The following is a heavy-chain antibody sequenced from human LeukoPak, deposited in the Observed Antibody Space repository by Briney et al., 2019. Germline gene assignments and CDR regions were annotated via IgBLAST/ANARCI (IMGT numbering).Heavy chain of an antibody. Sequence: ASVKVSCKASGYTFTGYYMHWVRQAPGQGLEWMGWINPNSGGTNYAQKFQGRVTMTRDTSISTAYMELSRLRSDDTAVYYCARVAPLFAYCTNGVCPSKYAFDIWGQGTMVTVSS. CDR1: GYTFTGYY. V-gene: IGHV1-2*02. J-gene: IGHJ3*02. D-gene: IGHD2-8*01. CDR3: ARVAPLFAYCTNGVCPSKYAFDI. CDR2: INPNSGGT.